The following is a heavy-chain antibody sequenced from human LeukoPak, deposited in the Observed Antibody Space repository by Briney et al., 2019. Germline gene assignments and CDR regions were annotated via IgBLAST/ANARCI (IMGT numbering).Heavy chain of an antibody. CDR2: TYYRSKWYA. Sequence: SQTLSLTCAISGDSVSSNSAAWSWIRQSPSRGLEWLGRTYYRSKWYADYAVSVKSRVTINTDTSKNQFSLQLNSVTPEDTAVYYCARDGGDYGSFDYWGQGTLVTVSS. D-gene: IGHD2-21*02. CDR3: ARDGGDYGSFDY. J-gene: IGHJ4*02. V-gene: IGHV6-1*01. CDR1: GDSVSSNSAA.